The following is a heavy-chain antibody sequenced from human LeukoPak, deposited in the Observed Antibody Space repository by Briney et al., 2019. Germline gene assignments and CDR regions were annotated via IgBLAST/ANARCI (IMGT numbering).Heavy chain of an antibody. Sequence: SETQSLTCTVSGGSIRSSSYYWGWIRQPPGKGLEWIGSIHYSGSTYYNPSLKSRVTISVDTSKNQISLKLGSVTAADTAVYYCASFRGEVEISMIVVAVDHWGQGTLVTVSS. CDR2: IHYSGST. CDR1: GGSIRSSSYY. J-gene: IGHJ4*02. D-gene: IGHD3-22*01. V-gene: IGHV4-39*01. CDR3: ASFRGEVEISMIVVAVDH.